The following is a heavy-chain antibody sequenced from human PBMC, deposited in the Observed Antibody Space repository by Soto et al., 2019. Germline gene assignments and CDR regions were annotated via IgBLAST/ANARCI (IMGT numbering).Heavy chain of an antibody. CDR2: ISSSSSYI. V-gene: IGHV3-21*01. CDR3: ARGKAAAGTFRDKYYFDY. D-gene: IGHD6-13*01. CDR1: GFTFSSYS. J-gene: IGHJ4*02. Sequence: GSLRLSCAASGFTFSSYSMNWVRQAPGKGLEWVSSISSSSSYIYYADSVKGRFTISRDNAKNSLYLQMNSLRAEDTAVYYCARGKAAAGTFRDKYYFDYWGQGTLVTVS.